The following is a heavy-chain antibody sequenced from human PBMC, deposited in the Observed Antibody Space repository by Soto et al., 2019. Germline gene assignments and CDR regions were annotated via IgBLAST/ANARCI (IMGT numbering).Heavy chain of an antibody. D-gene: IGHD4-17*01. Sequence: QITLKESGPTLVIPAQTLTLTCDFSGFSLSTYHMGVAWIRQPPGKALEWLALIYWDDDKRYSPSLKDRLSISKDTSSNQVVLTITNIDPGDSATYFCAQAGDYDLLTFDHWGPGTLFTVSS. J-gene: IGHJ4*02. CDR1: GFSLSTYHMG. CDR3: AQAGDYDLLTFDH. V-gene: IGHV2-5*02. CDR2: IYWDDDK.